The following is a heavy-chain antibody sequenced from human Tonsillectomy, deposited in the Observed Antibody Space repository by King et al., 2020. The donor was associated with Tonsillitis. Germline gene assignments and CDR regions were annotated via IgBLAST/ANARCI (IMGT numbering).Heavy chain of an antibody. J-gene: IGHJ6*02. CDR3: ARDFLYRGG. CDR2: INADGSST. Sequence: VQLVESGGGLVQPGGSLRLSCAASGFTFSTSWMHWVRQAPGKGLVWVSRINADGSSTSYAGPAKGRFTISRDNAKNTLYLQMNSRRGEDTAVYYCARDFLYRGGWGPGTTVTVSS. V-gene: IGHV3-74*01. D-gene: IGHD1-14*01. CDR1: GFTFSTSW.